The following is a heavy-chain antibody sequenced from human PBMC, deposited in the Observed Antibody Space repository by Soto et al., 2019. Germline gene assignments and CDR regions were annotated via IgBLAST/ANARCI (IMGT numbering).Heavy chain of an antibody. CDR2: ISYDGSNK. CDR1: GFTFSSYA. J-gene: IGHJ6*02. V-gene: IGHV3-30-3*01. CDR3: ARDFSYYDFWSGNHYYYGMDV. D-gene: IGHD3-3*01. Sequence: GGSLRLSCAASGFTFSSYAMHWVRQAPGKGLEWVAVISYDGSNKYYADSVKGRFTISRDNSKNTLYLQMNSLRAEDTAVYYCARDFSYYDFWSGNHYYYGMDVWGQGTTVTVSS.